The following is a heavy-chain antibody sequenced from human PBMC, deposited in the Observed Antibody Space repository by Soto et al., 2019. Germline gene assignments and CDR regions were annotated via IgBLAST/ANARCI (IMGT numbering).Heavy chain of an antibody. CDR3: AASESNGYCLDY. CDR1: GYSFTTYW. V-gene: IGHV5-51*01. Sequence: GESLKISCKGFGYSFTTYWVGWVRQMPGKGLEWMGIVNPGDSDTRYSPSFQGQVTISADKSISTAYLQWSSLKASDSAMYYCAASESNGYCLDYWGQGPLVTVST. CDR2: VNPGDSDT. J-gene: IGHJ4*02. D-gene: IGHD3-22*01.